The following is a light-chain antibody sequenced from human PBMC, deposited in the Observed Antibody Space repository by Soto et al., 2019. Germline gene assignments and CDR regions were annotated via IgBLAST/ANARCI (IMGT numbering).Light chain of an antibody. CDR3: HQRSNWPPYT. CDR1: QSVSSY. Sequence: EIVLTQSPATLSLSPGERATLSCRASQSVSSYLAWYQQKPGQAPRLLIYDASNRATGIPARFSGSGSGTDFTLTISSLEPEDFAVYYCHQRSNWPPYTFGQGPELEIK. V-gene: IGKV3-11*01. J-gene: IGKJ2*01. CDR2: DAS.